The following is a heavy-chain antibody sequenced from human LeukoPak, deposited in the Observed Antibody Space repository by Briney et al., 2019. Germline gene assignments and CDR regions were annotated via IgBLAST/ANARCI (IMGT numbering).Heavy chain of an antibody. V-gene: IGHV1-69*05. Sequence: GASVKVSCKASGGTFSSYAISWVRQAPGQGLEWMGGIIPIFGTANYAQKFQGRVTITTDESTSIAYMELSSLRSEDTAVYYCASQGRGIAARVPKGWFDPWGQGTLVTVSS. J-gene: IGHJ5*02. CDR2: IIPIFGTA. CDR1: GGTFSSYA. CDR3: ASQGRGIAARVPKGWFDP. D-gene: IGHD6-6*01.